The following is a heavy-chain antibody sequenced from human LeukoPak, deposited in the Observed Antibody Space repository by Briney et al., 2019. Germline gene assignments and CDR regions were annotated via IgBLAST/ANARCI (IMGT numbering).Heavy chain of an antibody. CDR1: GFSFRDYT. J-gene: IGHJ4*02. CDR3: AKAPRGYSGYEGENYFDY. D-gene: IGHD5-12*01. Sequence: GGSLRLSCAASGFSFRDYTMNWVRQAPGKGLEWVASISSSSSYIYFANSVRGRFTISRDNAKNSLYLQMNSLRAEDTAVYYCAKAPRGYSGYEGENYFDYWGQGTLVTVSS. CDR2: ISSSSSYI. V-gene: IGHV3-21*01.